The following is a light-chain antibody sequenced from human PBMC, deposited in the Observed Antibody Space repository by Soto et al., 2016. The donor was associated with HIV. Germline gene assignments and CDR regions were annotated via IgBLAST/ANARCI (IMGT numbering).Light chain of an antibody. CDR1: QGITND. V-gene: IGKV1-33*01. Sequence: DIQMTQSPSSLSASVGDRVTITCRASQGITNDLGWYQQKPGKAPKLLISDASNLETGVPSRFSGSGSGTDFTLTIISLQPEDIATYYCLQYDYLPLTFGGGTKVEIK. CDR2: DAS. J-gene: IGKJ4*01. CDR3: LQYDYLPLT.